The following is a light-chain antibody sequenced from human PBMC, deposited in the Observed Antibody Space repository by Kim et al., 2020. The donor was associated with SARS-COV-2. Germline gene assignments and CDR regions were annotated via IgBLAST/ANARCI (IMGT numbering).Light chain of an antibody. CDR3: QQCYSTPLA. CDR1: QSIRNY. J-gene: IGKJ4*01. Sequence: SSVGDRVTITCRASQSIRNYLNWFQQKPATAPKLLIYAAATLQSGVPSRFSGSGSGTDFTLTISSLQPEDFATYYCQQCYSTPLAFGGGTKVDIK. CDR2: AAA. V-gene: IGKV1-39*01.